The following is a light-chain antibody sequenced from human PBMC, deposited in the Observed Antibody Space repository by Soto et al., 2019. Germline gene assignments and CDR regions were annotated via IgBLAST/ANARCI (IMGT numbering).Light chain of an antibody. CDR1: QSVSSN. Sequence: EIVMTQSPATLSVSPGERATLSCRASQSVSSNLAWYQQKPGQAPRLLIYGASTRATGIPARFSGSGSGTEFTLTISSLQSEDVEVYYCQQYNNWPITFGQGTRLEIK. J-gene: IGKJ5*01. CDR2: GAS. V-gene: IGKV3-15*01. CDR3: QQYNNWPIT.